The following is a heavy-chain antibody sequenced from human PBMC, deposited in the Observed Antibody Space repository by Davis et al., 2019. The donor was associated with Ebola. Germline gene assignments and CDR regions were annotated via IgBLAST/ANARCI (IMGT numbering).Heavy chain of an antibody. CDR1: GGTFSSYT. D-gene: IGHD1-1*01. V-gene: IGHV1-69*10. J-gene: IGHJ4*02. Sequence: SVKVSCKASGGTFSSYTISWVRQAPGQGLEWMGGIIPILGIANYAQKFQGRVTITADKSTSTAYMEVGILRSDDTAVYYCARAQFPTTSDHWGQGTLVTVSS. CDR3: ARAQFPTTSDH. CDR2: IIPILGIA.